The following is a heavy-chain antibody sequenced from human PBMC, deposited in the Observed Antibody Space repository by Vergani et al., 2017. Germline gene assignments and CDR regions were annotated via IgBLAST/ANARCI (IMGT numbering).Heavy chain of an antibody. J-gene: IGHJ4*02. CDR1: GFTFTDAW. D-gene: IGHD2-21*01. Sequence: EVQLVESGGGLVKFGGSLRLSCVASGFTFTDAWMSWVGQAPGKGLEWIGHIRNKANSYTTKYAPSVKGRFIISRDDSRNTLYLDVISLETEEPAVYYCTTDLATPSPPDGRDYFDPWGQGTLVTVSS. CDR3: TTDLATPSPPDGRDYFDP. V-gene: IGHV3-15*05. CDR2: IRNKANSYTT.